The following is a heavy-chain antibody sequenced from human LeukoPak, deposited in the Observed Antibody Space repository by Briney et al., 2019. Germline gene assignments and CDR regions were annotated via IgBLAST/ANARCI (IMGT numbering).Heavy chain of an antibody. CDR2: INHSGST. CDR3: ARDPVTTVTTDWWFDP. V-gene: IGHV4-34*01. CDR1: GGSFSGYY. J-gene: IGHJ5*02. Sequence: SETLSLTCAVYGGSFSGYYWSWIRQPPGKGLEWIGEINHSGSTNYNPSLKSRVTISVDTSKNQFSLKLSSVTAADTAVYYCARDPVTTVTTDWWFDPWGQGTLVTVSS. D-gene: IGHD4-11*01.